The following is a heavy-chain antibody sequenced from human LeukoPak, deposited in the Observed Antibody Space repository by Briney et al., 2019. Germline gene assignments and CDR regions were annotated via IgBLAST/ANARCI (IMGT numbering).Heavy chain of an antibody. V-gene: IGHV4-4*02. J-gene: IGHJ3*02. CDR2: IYHSGST. D-gene: IGHD3-22*01. CDR3: ARFITTIVDSYQGQDDAFDI. Sequence: SETLSLTCAVSGGSISSSNWWSWVRQPPGKGLEWIGEIYHSGSTNYNPSLKSRVTISVDKSKNQFSLKLSSVTAADTAVYYCARFITTIVDSYQGQDDAFDIWGQGTMVTVSS. CDR1: GGSISSSNW.